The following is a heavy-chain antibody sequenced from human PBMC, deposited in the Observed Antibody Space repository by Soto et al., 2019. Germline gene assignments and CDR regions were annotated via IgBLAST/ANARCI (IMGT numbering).Heavy chain of an antibody. CDR3: AKDYFGGSGPGGGAFDI. CDR2: ISWNSGSI. J-gene: IGHJ3*02. Sequence: GGSLRLSCAASGFTFDDYAMHWVRQAPGKGLEWVSGISWNSGSIGYADSVKGRFTISRDNAKNSLYLQMNSLRAEDTALYYCAKDYFGGSGPGGGAFDIWGQGTMVTVSS. V-gene: IGHV3-9*01. CDR1: GFTFDDYA. D-gene: IGHD6-19*01.